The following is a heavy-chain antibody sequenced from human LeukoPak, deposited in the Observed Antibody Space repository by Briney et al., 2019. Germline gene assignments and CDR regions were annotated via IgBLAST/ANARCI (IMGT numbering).Heavy chain of an antibody. CDR1: GFTVSSNY. D-gene: IGHD4-17*01. CDR2: IYSGGRT. J-gene: IGHJ4*02. Sequence: PGGSLRLSCAASGFTVSSNYMSWVRQAPGKGLEWVSVIYSGGRTYYADCVKGRFTISRDNSKNTLYLQMNSLRAEDTAVYYCAGLYGDYGPYYFDYWGQGTLVTVSS. V-gene: IGHV3-53*01. CDR3: AGLYGDYGPYYFDY.